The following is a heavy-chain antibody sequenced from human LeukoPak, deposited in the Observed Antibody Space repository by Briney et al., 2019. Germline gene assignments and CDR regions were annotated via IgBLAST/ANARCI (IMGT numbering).Heavy chain of an antibody. CDR3: ARDLGCTSCYYNWFAP. V-gene: IGHV3-48*04. CDR1: GFTFSSYN. J-gene: IGHJ5*02. CDR2: ISSSSSTI. D-gene: IGHD2-2*01. Sequence: PGGSLRLSCAASGFTFSSYNMNWVRQAPGKGLEWVSYISSSSSTIYYADSVKGRFTISRDNAKNSLYLQMNSLRAEDTAVYYCARDLGCTSCYYNWFAPWGQGTLVTVSS.